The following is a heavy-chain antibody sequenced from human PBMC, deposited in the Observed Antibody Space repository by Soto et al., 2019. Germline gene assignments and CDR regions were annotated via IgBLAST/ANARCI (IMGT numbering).Heavy chain of an antibody. CDR3: ARSSSPLEIDP. CDR2: LYSIGRT. V-gene: IGHV4-31*03. Sequence: SETLSLTCTVSGGSINSGCYYWSWIRQHPGKGLEWIGYLYSIGRTYYNPSLKSRVIISVDTSKNQFSLKLSSVTAADTAVYFCARSSSPLEIDPWCQCILVSVSS. CDR1: GGSINSGCYY. J-gene: IGHJ5*02. D-gene: IGHD3-10*01.